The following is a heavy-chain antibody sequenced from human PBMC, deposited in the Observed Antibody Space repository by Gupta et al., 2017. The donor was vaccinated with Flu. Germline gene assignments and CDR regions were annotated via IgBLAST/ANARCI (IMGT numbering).Heavy chain of an antibody. D-gene: IGHD1-1*01. V-gene: IGHV1-69*01. CDR3: ARERDGVGNSFDH. CDR1: FSAYS. Sequence: FSAYSINWVREVPGQGLEWMGGIIAIFGPTNYAQKFQGRVTMTADESTRTVYMDLNSLRSEDTALYFCARERDGVGNSFDHWGPGTLVTVSS. CDR2: IIAIFGPT. J-gene: IGHJ4*02.